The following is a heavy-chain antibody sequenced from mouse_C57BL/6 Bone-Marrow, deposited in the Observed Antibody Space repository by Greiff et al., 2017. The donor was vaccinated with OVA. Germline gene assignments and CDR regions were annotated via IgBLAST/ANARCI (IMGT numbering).Heavy chain of an antibody. V-gene: IGHV14-4*01. J-gene: IGHJ4*01. Sequence: VQLKQSGAELVRPGASVKLSCTASGFNIKDDYMHWVKQRPEQGLEWIGWIDPENGDTEYASKFQGKATITADTSSNTAYLQLSSLTSEDTAVYYCTTRLRPPYAMDYWGQGTSVTVSS. CDR2: IDPENGDT. CDR3: TTRLRPPYAMDY. D-gene: IGHD2-4*01. CDR1: GFNIKDDY.